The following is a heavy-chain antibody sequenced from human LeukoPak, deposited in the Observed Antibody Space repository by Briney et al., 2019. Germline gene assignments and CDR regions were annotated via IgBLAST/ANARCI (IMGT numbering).Heavy chain of an antibody. V-gene: IGHV4-59*01. CDR1: GGSISSYY. J-gene: IGHJ4*02. Sequence: PSETLSLTCTVSGGSISSYYWRWIRHPPGKGQEWVGYIYYSGSTNYNPSLKSRVTISVDTSKNQFSLKLSSVTAADTAVYYCARAEQWLPDYYFDYWGQGTLVTVSS. D-gene: IGHD6-19*01. CDR2: IYYSGST. CDR3: ARAEQWLPDYYFDY.